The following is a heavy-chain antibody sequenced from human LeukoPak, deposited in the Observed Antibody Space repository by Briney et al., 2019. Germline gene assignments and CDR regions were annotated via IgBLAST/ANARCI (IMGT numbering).Heavy chain of an antibody. D-gene: IGHD3-3*01. CDR2: IIPIFGTA. J-gene: IGHJ1*01. V-gene: IGHV1-69*05. CDR3: AREPYYDFWSGPPAEYFQH. CDR1: GGTFSSYA. Sequence: PSVKVSCKASGGTFSSYAISWVRQAPGQGLEWMGGIIPIFGTANYAQKFQGRVTITTDESTSTAYMELRSLRSEDTAVYYCAREPYYDFWSGPPAEYFQHWGQGNLVTVSS.